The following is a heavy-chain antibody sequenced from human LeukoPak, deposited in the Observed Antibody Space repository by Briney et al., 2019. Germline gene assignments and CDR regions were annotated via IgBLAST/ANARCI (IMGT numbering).Heavy chain of an antibody. CDR1: GGSISSFY. CDR3: ARPNYDILTGSPNDGFDI. V-gene: IGHV4-59*01. Sequence: SETLSLTCTVSGGSISSFYWSWIRQPPGKGLEWIGYIYNSGSTNYNASLKSRVTISVDTSKNQFSLKLSSVTAADTAVYYCARPNYDILTGSPNDGFDIWGQGTMVTVSS. D-gene: IGHD3-9*01. CDR2: IYNSGST. J-gene: IGHJ3*02.